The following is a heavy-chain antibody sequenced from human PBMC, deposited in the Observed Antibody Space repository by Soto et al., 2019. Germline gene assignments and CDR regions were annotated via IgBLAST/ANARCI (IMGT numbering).Heavy chain of an antibody. D-gene: IGHD4-17*01. V-gene: IGHV3-9*01. J-gene: IGHJ4*02. CDR2: ISWNGDNI. CDR1: GFTFDDYA. Sequence: ELQLVESGGGLVQPGRSLRLSCAASGFTFDDYAMHWVRQAPGKGLEWVSGISWNGDNIGYADSLKGRSTISRDNAKHSLYLQMNSLRAEDTALYYCAKGGGTTMTTAPDYWGQGTLVTVSS. CDR3: AKGGGTTMTTAPDY.